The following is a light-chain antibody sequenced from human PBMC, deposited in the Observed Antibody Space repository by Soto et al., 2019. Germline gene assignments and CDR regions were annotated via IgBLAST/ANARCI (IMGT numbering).Light chain of an antibody. CDR3: QHYNSYSEA. J-gene: IGKJ1*01. Sequence: DIVFTHSPGTLSLSPGERATLSCRASQSVSSNYLAWYQQKPGQAPGLLIHGASSRATGIPDRFSGSGSGTEFTLTISSLQPDDFATYYCQHYNSYSEAFGQGTKVDIK. V-gene: IGKV3-20*01. CDR2: GAS. CDR1: QSVSSNY.